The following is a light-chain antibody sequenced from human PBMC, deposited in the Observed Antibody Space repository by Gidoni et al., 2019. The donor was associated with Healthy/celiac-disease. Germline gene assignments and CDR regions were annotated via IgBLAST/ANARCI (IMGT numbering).Light chain of an antibody. Sequence: IQLTQSPSSLSASVGDRVTITCRASQGISSYLAWYQQKPAKAPKLLIYAASTLQSGVPSRFSGSGSGTDFTLTISSLQPEDFATYYCQQLTTFGQGTKVEIK. V-gene: IGKV1-9*01. CDR2: AAS. CDR3: QQLTT. J-gene: IGKJ1*01. CDR1: QGISSY.